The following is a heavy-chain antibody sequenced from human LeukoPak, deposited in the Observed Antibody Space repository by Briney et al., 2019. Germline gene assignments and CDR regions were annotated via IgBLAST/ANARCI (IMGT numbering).Heavy chain of an antibody. CDR3: ARDISPYYFDN. CDR1: GGSISSYY. CDR2: IYYSGST. V-gene: IGHV4-59*01. Sequence: PSETLSLTCTVSGGSISSYYLSWIRQPPGEGLEWIGYIYYSGSTNYNPSLKSRVTISIDTSKNQFSLKVSSVTAADTAVYYCARDISPYYFDNWGQGTLVTVSS. J-gene: IGHJ4*02.